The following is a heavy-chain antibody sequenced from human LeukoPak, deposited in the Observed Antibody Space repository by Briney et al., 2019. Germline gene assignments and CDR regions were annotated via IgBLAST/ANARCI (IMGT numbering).Heavy chain of an antibody. Sequence: ASVKVSCKASGYTFTSYDINWVRQATGQGLEWMGWMNPNSGNTGYAQKFQGRVTITRNTSISTAYMELSSLRSEDTAVYYCVRALRPRGRGYSGYDYYFDYWGQGTLVTVSS. J-gene: IGHJ4*02. CDR3: VRALRPRGRGYSGYDYYFDY. CDR1: GYTFTSYD. CDR2: MNPNSGNT. V-gene: IGHV1-8*03. D-gene: IGHD5-12*01.